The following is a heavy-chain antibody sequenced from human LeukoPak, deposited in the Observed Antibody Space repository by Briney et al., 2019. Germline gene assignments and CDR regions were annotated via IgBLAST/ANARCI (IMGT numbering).Heavy chain of an antibody. Sequence: SETLSLTCTVSGGSISSSSYYWGWIRQPPGKGLEWIGSIYYSGSTYYNPSLKSQVTISVDTSKNQFSLKLSSVTAADTAVYYCARSLVVVITTDYRGQGTLVTVSS. CDR3: ARSLVVVITTDY. CDR1: GGSISSSSYY. CDR2: IYYSGST. J-gene: IGHJ4*02. V-gene: IGHV4-39*01. D-gene: IGHD3-22*01.